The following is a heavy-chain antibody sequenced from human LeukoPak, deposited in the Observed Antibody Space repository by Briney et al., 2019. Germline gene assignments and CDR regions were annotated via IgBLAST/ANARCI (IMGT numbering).Heavy chain of an antibody. D-gene: IGHD5-24*01. Sequence: ASVKVSCKASGYIFTDYYMHWVRQAPGQELGWMGRINPNSGGTNYAQKFQGRVTMTRDTSISTAYTELSSLRSEDTATYYCARSRWGQSAPIDYWGQGTLVTVSS. CDR3: ARSRWGQSAPIDY. J-gene: IGHJ4*02. V-gene: IGHV1/OR15-1*01. CDR1: GYIFTDYY. CDR2: INPNSGGT.